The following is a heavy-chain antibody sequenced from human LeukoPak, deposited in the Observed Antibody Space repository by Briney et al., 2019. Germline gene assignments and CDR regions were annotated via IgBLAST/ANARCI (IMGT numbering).Heavy chain of an antibody. CDR2: INHSGST. Sequence: SETLSLTCAVYGGSFSGYYWSWIRQPPGKGLEWIGEINHSGSTNYNPSLKSRVTISVDTSKNQFSLKLSSVTAADTAVYYCASARGRIAAARYYYYGMDVWGQGTTVTVSS. CDR1: GGSFSGYY. D-gene: IGHD6-13*01. CDR3: ASARGRIAAARYYYYGMDV. V-gene: IGHV4-34*01. J-gene: IGHJ6*02.